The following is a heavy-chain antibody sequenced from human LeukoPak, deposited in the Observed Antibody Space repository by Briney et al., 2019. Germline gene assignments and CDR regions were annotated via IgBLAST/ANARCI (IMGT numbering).Heavy chain of an antibody. CDR1: GFTFSSYS. V-gene: IGHV3-21*01. CDR2: ISSSSSYI. D-gene: IGHD6-19*01. J-gene: IGHJ6*03. CDR3: ARYTGSSGWTDLAWYYYYMDV. Sequence: PGGSLRLSCAASGFTFSSYSMNWVRQAPGKGLEWVSSISSSSSYIYYADSVKGRFTISRDNAKNSLYLQMNSLRAEDTAVYYCARYTGSSGWTDLAWYYYYMDVWGKGTTVTVSS.